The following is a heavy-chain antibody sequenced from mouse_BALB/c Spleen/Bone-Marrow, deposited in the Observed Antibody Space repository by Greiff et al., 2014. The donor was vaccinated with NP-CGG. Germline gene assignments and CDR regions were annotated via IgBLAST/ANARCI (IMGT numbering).Heavy chain of an antibody. CDR3: TRGGNWEDFDY. D-gene: IGHD4-1*01. CDR1: GFTFSSFG. J-gene: IGHJ2*01. CDR2: ISSDSSPI. V-gene: IGHV5-17*02. Sequence: EVQRVESGGGLVQPGGSRKLSCAASGFTFSSFGMHWVRQAPEKGLEWVAYISSDSSPIFYADTVKGRFTISRDNPKNTLFLQMTSLRSEDTAMYYCTRGGNWEDFDYWGQGTTLTVSS.